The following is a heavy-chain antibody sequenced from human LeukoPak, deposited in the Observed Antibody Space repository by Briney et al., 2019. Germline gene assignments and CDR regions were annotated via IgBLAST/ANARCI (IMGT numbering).Heavy chain of an antibody. J-gene: IGHJ4*02. D-gene: IGHD3-9*01. CDR3: AKANYDILTGYFDY. Sequence: GGSLRLSCAASGFTFSSYGMSWVRQAPGKGLEWVSAISGSGGSTYYADSVKGRFTISRDNSKNTLYLQMNSLRAEDTAVYYCAKANYDILTGYFDYWGQGTLVTVSS. CDR2: ISGSGGST. V-gene: IGHV3-23*01. CDR1: GFTFSSYG.